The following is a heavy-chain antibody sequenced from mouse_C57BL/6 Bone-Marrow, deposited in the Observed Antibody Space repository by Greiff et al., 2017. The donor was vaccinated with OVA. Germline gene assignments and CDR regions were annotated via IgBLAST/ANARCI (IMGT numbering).Heavy chain of an antibody. D-gene: IGHD1-1*01. J-gene: IGHJ2*01. V-gene: IGHV1-64*01. CDR2: IHPNSGST. CDR3: ARRGIYYYGSSYF. Sequence: QVQLKQPGAELVKPGASVKLSCKASGYTFTSYWMHWVKQRPGQGLEWIGMIHPNSGSTNYNEKFKSKATLTVDKSSSTAYMQLSSLTSEDSAVYYCARRGIYYYGSSYFWGQGTTLTVSS. CDR1: GYTFTSYW.